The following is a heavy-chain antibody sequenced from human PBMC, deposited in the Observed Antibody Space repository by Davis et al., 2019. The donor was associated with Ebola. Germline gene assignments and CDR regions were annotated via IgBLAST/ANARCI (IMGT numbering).Heavy chain of an antibody. CDR1: GDSVSINSAG. CDR2: TYYNSKWYS. V-gene: IGHV6-1*01. D-gene: IGHD5-12*01. CDR3: TRGWLRGWFDP. Sequence: HSQTLSFTCDISGDSVSINSAGWNWIRQSPSRGLEWLGRTYYNSKWYSDYATSVRGRITIDADTSGNKFYLQLNSVTPDDTAVYYCTRGWLRGWFDPWGQGTQVIVSS. J-gene: IGHJ5*02.